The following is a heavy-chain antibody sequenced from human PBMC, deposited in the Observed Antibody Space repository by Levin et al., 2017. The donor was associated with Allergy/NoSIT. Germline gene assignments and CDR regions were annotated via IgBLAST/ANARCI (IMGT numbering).Heavy chain of an antibody. D-gene: IGHD3-10*01. CDR3: TRQRITMVRGVIAWFDP. CDR1: GFTFGDYA. J-gene: IGHJ5*02. V-gene: IGHV3-49*03. Sequence: GESLKISCTASGFTFGDYAMSWFRQAPGKGLEWVGFIRSKAYGGTTEYAASVKGRFTISRDDSKSIAYLQMNSLKTEDTAVYYCTRQRITMVRGVIAWFDPWGQGTLVTVSS. CDR2: IRSKAYGGTT.